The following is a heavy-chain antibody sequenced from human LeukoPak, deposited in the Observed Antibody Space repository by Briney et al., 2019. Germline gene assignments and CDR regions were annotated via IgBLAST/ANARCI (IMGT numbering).Heavy chain of an antibody. CDR3: ARRNLFDY. D-gene: IGHD1-14*01. CDR2: IKYGGSDK. CDR1: GFTFRDYW. Sequence: GGSLRLSCVASGFTFRDYWMTWVRQAPGKGLECVANIKYGGSDKYYRYSVKGRSTISRDNAKNSVYLQMNSLRVEDTAVYYCARRNLFDYWGQGTVVTVSS. J-gene: IGHJ4*02. V-gene: IGHV3-7*01.